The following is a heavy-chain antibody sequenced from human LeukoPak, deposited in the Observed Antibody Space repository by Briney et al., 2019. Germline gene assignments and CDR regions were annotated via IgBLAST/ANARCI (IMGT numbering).Heavy chain of an antibody. CDR2: ISSSSSTI. V-gene: IGHV3-48*01. CDR1: GFPFSSYW. D-gene: IGHD3-10*01. J-gene: IGHJ4*02. Sequence: GGSLRLSCVASGFPFSSYWMTWVRQAPGKGLEWVSYISSSSSTIYYADSVKGRFTISRDNAKNSLYLQMNSLRAEDTAVYYCARDSGSLVRGVMLDYWGQGTLVTVSS. CDR3: ARDSGSLVRGVMLDY.